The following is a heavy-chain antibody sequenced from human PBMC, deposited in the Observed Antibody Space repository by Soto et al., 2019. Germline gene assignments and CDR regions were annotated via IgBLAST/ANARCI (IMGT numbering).Heavy chain of an antibody. V-gene: IGHV4-31*03. CDR2: IYYSGST. D-gene: IGHD4-17*01. CDR1: GGSISSGGYY. CDR3: ARDPLVYGPRDGMDV. Sequence: QVQLQESGPGLVKPSQTLSLTCTVSGGSISSGGYYWSWLRQHPGKGLEWLGYIYYSGSTYYNPSLKSRVTISVDTAKNQCSLKLSSVTAADTAVYYCARDPLVYGPRDGMDVWGQGTTVTVSS. J-gene: IGHJ6*02.